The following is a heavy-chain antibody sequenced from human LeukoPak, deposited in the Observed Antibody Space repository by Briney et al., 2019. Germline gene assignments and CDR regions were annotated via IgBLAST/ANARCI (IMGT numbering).Heavy chain of an antibody. CDR3: ARDPRGPTGYDSPGRDSFDY. D-gene: IGHD3-22*01. CDR2: ISTHGSII. CDR1: GFTFNDYY. J-gene: IGHJ4*02. Sequence: GGSLRLSCGASGFTFNDYYMTWIRQAPGKGLEWVSYISTHGSIIYYADSVKGRFTISRDNSENTVWLHVSSLGPEDTAVYYCARDPRGPTGYDSPGRDSFDYWGQGTLVTVSS. V-gene: IGHV3-11*04.